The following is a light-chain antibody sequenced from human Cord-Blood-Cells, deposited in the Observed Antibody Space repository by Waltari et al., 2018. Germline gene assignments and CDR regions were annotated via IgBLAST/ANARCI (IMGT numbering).Light chain of an antibody. CDR3: MQALQTPLT. CDR1: QSLLHSNGYNY. J-gene: IGKJ4*01. Sequence: DIVMTQSPLSLPVIPGEPASISCRSSQSLLHSNGYNYLDWYLQKPEQSPQLRIYLGSNRASGVPDRFSGSVSVTDFTLKISRVEAEDVGVYYCMQALQTPLTFGGGTKVEIK. V-gene: IGKV2-28*01. CDR2: LGS.